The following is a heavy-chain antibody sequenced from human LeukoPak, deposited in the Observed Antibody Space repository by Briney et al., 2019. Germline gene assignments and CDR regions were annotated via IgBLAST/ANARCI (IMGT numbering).Heavy chain of an antibody. CDR3: ASTPYRGIAARGGVDY. CDR2: ISYDGSNK. J-gene: IGHJ4*02. CDR1: GFTFSSYA. D-gene: IGHD6-6*01. V-gene: IGHV3-30*04. Sequence: GGSLRLSCAASGFTFSSYAMHWVRQAPGKGLEWVAVISYDGSNKYYADSVKGRFTISRDNSKNTLYLQMNSLRAEDTAVYYCASTPYRGIAARGGVDYWGQGTLVTVSS.